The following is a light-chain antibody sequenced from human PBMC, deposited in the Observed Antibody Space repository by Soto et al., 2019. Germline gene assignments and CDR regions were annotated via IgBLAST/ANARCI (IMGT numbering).Light chain of an antibody. V-gene: IGLV2-14*02. CDR1: SSDVGNYNL. CDR3: GTWESSLSIGV. Sequence: QSVLTQPASVSGSPGQSITISCTGTSSDVGNYNLVSWYQQYPGKAPKLMIYEGSKRPSGVSNRFSGSKSGNTASLTISGLQAEDEADYYCGTWESSLSIGVFGGGTKVTVL. J-gene: IGLJ2*01. CDR2: EGS.